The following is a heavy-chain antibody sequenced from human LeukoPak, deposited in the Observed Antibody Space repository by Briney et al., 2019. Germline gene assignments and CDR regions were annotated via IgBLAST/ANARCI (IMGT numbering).Heavy chain of an antibody. V-gene: IGHV1-2*04. CDR3: ARDMVRGVRNYYFDY. J-gene: IGHJ4*02. Sequence: GASVKVSCKASGYTFTGYYMHWVRQAPGQGLEWMGWINPNSGGTNYAQKFQGWVTMTRDTSISTAYMELSRLRSDDTAVYYCARDMVRGVRNYYFDYWGQGTLVTVSS. CDR1: GYTFTGYY. CDR2: INPNSGGT. D-gene: IGHD3-10*01.